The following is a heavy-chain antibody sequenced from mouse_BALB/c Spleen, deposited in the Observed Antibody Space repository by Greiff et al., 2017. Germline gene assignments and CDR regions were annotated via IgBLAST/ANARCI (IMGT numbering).Heavy chain of an antibody. CDR2: IDTSDSYT. CDR3: ARRAGTPYAMDY. CDR1: GYTFTDYW. D-gene: IGHD2-14*01. J-gene: IGHJ4*01. Sequence: QVHVKQPGAELVMPGASVKMSCKASGYTFTDYWMHWVKQRPGQGLEWIGAIDTSDSYTSYNQKFKGKATLTVDESSSTAYMQLSSLTSEDSAVYYCARRAGTPYAMDYWGQGTSVTVSS. V-gene: IGHV1-69*01.